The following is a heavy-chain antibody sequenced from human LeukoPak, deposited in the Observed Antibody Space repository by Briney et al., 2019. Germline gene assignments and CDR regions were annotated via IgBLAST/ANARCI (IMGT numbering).Heavy chain of an antibody. D-gene: IGHD1-1*01. CDR2: IYPNTGGT. Sequence: ASVTVSCTSSGYTFTGYYLHWVRQAPGQGLEWMGWIYPNTGGTKSTQKFQGRVSMTRDTAISTAYMEINRLTSDDTAVYYCAREPGTATGYWGQGTLVTVSP. V-gene: IGHV1-2*02. CDR3: AREPGTATGY. CDR1: GYTFTGYY. J-gene: IGHJ4*02.